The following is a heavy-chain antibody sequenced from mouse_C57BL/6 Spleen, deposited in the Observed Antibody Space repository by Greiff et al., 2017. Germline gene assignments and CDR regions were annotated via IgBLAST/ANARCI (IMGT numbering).Heavy chain of an antibody. D-gene: IGHD1-1*01. Sequence: VQLQQPGAELVKPGASVKLSCKASGYTFTSYWMQWVKQRPGQGLEWIGEIDPSDSSTNYTQKFKGKATLTVDTSSSTAYMQLSSLTSEDSAVYYCARSYGSSLWFAYWGQGTLVTVSA. CDR1: GYTFTSYW. CDR3: ARSYGSSLWFAY. V-gene: IGHV1-50*01. CDR2: IDPSDSST. J-gene: IGHJ3*01.